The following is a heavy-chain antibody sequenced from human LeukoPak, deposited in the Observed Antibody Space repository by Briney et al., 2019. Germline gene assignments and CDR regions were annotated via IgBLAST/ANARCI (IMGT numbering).Heavy chain of an antibody. Sequence: KPGGSLRLSCAASGFTFSDYYMSWIRQAPGKGLEWVSYISSSGSTIYYADSAKGRFTISRDNAKNSPHLQMNSLRAEDTAVYYCAREYPMVRGVYYWGQGTLVTVSS. CDR2: ISSSGSTI. D-gene: IGHD3-10*01. V-gene: IGHV3-11*04. CDR1: GFTFSDYY. CDR3: AREYPMVRGVYY. J-gene: IGHJ4*02.